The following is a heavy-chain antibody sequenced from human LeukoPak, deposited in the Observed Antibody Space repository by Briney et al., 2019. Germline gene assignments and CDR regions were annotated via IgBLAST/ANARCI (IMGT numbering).Heavy chain of an antibody. J-gene: IGHJ4*01. V-gene: IGHV5-51*01. CDR1: GYSFTSYW. D-gene: IGHD6-6*01. CDR3: ARHVNDDGIAARLDH. Sequence: GESLKISCKGSGYSFTSYWIVWVRQMPGKGLEWMGIIYPGDSDTRYSPSFQGQVTISADKSISTAYLQWSSLKASDTAMYCCARHVNDDGIAARLDHWGQGTLVTVSS. CDR2: IYPGDSDT.